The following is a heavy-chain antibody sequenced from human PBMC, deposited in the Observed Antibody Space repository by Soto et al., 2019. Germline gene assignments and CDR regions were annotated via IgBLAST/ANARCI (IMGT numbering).Heavy chain of an antibody. CDR3: TVHSGYYSSAFEF. V-gene: IGHV3-15*01. J-gene: IGHJ3*01. Sequence: EVQVVESGGGLVKPGGSLRLSCAASGFTFRNAWMSWVRQAPGKGLEWVGRIKRKTNGGAPDYSAPVKGRFTISRDDSKDTLYLQMNSLKTEDTALYYCTVHSGYYSSAFEFWGQGTMVTVSS. CDR2: IKRKTNGGAP. CDR1: GFTFRNAW. D-gene: IGHD1-26*01.